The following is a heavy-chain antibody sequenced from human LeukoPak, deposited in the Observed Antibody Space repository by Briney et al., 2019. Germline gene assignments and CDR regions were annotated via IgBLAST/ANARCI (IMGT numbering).Heavy chain of an antibody. CDR2: ISSSGSTI. CDR3: AKDPRRIDPAPY. J-gene: IGHJ4*02. Sequence: GGSLRLSCAASGFTFSDYYMSWIRQAPGKGLEWVSYISSSGSTIYYADSVKGRFTISRDNAKNSLYLQMNSLRAEDTAVYYCAKDPRRIDPAPYWGQGTLVTVSS. D-gene: IGHD2-15*01. CDR1: GFTFSDYY. V-gene: IGHV3-11*01.